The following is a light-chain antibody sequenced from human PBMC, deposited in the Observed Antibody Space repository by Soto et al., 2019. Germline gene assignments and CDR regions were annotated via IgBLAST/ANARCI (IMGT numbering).Light chain of an antibody. J-gene: IGKJ2*01. CDR3: QHLNTYPRT. Sequence: DIQLTQSPSFLSASVGDRVTITCRASQGIRSYLAWYQQPPGKAPKLLIYGASTLQRGVSSRFSGSGSGTDFTLTISSLQPEDFATYYCQHLNTYPRTFGQGTKLEVK. CDR2: GAS. CDR1: QGIRSY. V-gene: IGKV1-9*01.